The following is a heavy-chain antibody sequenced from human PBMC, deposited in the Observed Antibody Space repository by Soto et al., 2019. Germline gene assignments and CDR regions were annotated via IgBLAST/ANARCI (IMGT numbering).Heavy chain of an antibody. D-gene: IGHD4-17*01. Sequence: QVQLQESGPGLVKPSQTLSLTCTVSGGSISSGGYYWSWIRQHPGKGLEWIGYIYYSGSTYYNPSLTSRVTISVDTSKTQFSLKLSSVTAADTAVYYCARDGYGDYPWAFDIWGQGTMVTVSS. CDR3: ARDGYGDYPWAFDI. CDR2: IYYSGST. J-gene: IGHJ3*02. V-gene: IGHV4-31*03. CDR1: GGSISSGGYY.